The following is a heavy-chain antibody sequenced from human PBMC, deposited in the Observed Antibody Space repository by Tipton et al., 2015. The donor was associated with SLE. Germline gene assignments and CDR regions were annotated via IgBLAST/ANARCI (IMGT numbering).Heavy chain of an antibody. J-gene: IGHJ5*01. V-gene: IGHV4-34*09. Sequence: TLSLTCTVSGESITAGGYYWSWIRQPPGKGLEWIGEINHTGSTNYNPSLKSRVSISVDRSKNQFSLRLNSVTAADTAVYYCARGAVYYYGSGSYVPSWFDSWGQGTLVTVSS. CDR1: GESITAGGYY. CDR3: ARGAVYYYGSGSYVPSWFDS. CDR2: INHTGST. D-gene: IGHD3-10*01.